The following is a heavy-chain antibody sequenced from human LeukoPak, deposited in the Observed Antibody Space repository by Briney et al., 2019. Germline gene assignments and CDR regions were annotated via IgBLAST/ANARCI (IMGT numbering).Heavy chain of an antibody. J-gene: IGHJ3*02. CDR3: AKSRPSGTSDAFGI. CDR2: ISYDGSNK. CDR1: GFTFSSYG. Sequence: PGGSLRLSCAASGFTFSSYGMHWVRQAPGKGLEWVAVISYDGSNKYYADSVKGRFTISRDNSKNTLYLQMNSLRAEDTAVYYCAKSRPSGTSDAFGIWGQGTMVTVSS. D-gene: IGHD1-26*01. V-gene: IGHV3-30*18.